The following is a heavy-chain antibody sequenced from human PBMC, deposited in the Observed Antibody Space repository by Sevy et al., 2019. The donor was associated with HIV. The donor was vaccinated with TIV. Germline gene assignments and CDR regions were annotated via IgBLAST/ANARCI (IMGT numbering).Heavy chain of an antibody. CDR3: ARDGGTLTTPGSFDI. V-gene: IGHV4-30-2*01. CDR2: IFHTGNV. Sequence: SETLSLTCAVSGGSISSGAYSWNWIRQAPGKGLEWMGYIFHTGNVYYNPSLKSRVTLSVDRSKGQFSLRLSSVTAADTAVFYCARDGGTLTTPGSFDIWGQGIMVTVSS. J-gene: IGHJ3*02. CDR1: GGSISSGAYS. D-gene: IGHD4-17*01.